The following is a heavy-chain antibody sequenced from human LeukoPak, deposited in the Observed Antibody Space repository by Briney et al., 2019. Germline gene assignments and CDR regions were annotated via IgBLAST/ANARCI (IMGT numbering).Heavy chain of an antibody. Sequence: GGSLRLSCAASGFTFSSYEMNWVRQAPGKGLEWVSAISGSGGSTYYADSVKGRFTISRDNSKNTLYLQMNSLRAEDTAVYYCAKVRVGAMNYFDYWGQGTLVAVSS. D-gene: IGHD1-26*01. V-gene: IGHV3-23*01. CDR3: AKVRVGAMNYFDY. CDR2: ISGSGGST. J-gene: IGHJ4*02. CDR1: GFTFSSYE.